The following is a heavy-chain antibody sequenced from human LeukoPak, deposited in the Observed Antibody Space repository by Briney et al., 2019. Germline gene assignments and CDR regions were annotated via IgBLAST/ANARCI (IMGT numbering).Heavy chain of an antibody. V-gene: IGHV3-21*01. CDR1: GFTFSSYS. J-gene: IGHJ6*03. CDR2: ISSSSSYI. D-gene: IGHD3-10*01. Sequence: GGSLRLSCAASGFTFSSYSMNWVRQAPGKGLEWVSSISSSSSYIYYADSVKGRFTISRDNAKNSLYLQMNSLRAEDTAVYYCAKEVITMVRGVIIDRPQPPPTYYYYYMDVWGKGTTVTVSS. CDR3: AKEVITMVRGVIIDRPQPPPTYYYYYMDV.